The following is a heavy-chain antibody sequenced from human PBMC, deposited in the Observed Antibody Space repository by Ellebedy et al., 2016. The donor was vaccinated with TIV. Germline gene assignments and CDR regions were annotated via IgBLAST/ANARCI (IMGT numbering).Heavy chain of an antibody. CDR2: IYQDGSQT. Sequence: GESLKISCAASGFTFRSYWMGWVRQAPGKGLEWVANIYQDGSQTYYVDSVQGRFTISRDNAKNSLYLQMNRLKVEDTAVYYCARRGSYGDYAVQINNWFDSWGQGTLVTVYS. CDR3: ARRGSYGDYAVQINNWFDS. V-gene: IGHV3-7*01. CDR1: GFTFRSYW. J-gene: IGHJ5*01. D-gene: IGHD4-17*01.